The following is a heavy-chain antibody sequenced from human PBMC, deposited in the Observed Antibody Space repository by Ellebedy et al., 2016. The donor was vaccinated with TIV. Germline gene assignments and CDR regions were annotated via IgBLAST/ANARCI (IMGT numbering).Heavy chain of an antibody. CDR1: GFTFSNYA. D-gene: IGHD7-27*01. Sequence: GESLKIPCAASGFTFSNYAMTWVRQAPGKGLEWVSAISGSGTNTHYTDSLRGRFTIARDNPKNTLYLQMHSLRAEDTAVYYCAQTNWGSGGFYGMDVWGQGTTVTVSS. J-gene: IGHJ6*02. V-gene: IGHV3-23*01. CDR2: ISGSGTNT. CDR3: AQTNWGSGGFYGMDV.